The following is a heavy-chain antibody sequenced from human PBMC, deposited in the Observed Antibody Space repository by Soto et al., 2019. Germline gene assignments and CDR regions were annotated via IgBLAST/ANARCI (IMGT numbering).Heavy chain of an antibody. CDR1: GFTVSNNY. D-gene: IGHD7-27*01. CDR3: TMLGIYDY. V-gene: IGHV3-53*01. CDR2: LYDNGNT. J-gene: IGHJ4*02. Sequence: EVQLVESGGGLIQPGGSLRLSCAASGFTVSNNYMSWVRQAPGKGLECVSILYDNGNTDFADSVKGRFTISRDNSLNTLYLQINSLRVEDTAVYYCTMLGIYDYWGQGTLVTVSS.